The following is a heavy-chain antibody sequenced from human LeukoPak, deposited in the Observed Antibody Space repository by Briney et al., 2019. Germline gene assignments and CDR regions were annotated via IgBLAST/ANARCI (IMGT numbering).Heavy chain of an antibody. CDR3: ARDQRSSYTYYFED. J-gene: IGHJ4*02. CDR1: GYTFTDYH. CDR2: INPTSGAT. Sequence: ASVKDSCKASGYTFTDYHLHWVRQAPGQGLEWMGWINPTSGATNYPPRFQGRVTMTRDTSISTAYMDLTRLTSDDTAVYYCARDQRSSYTYYFEDWRQGTLVTVSS. V-gene: IGHV1-2*02. D-gene: IGHD3-16*01.